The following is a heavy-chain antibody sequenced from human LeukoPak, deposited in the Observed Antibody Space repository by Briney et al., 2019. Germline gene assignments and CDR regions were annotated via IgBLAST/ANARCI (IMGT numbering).Heavy chain of an antibody. CDR1: GFVFSNYA. J-gene: IGHJ4*02. CDR2: VLYDGNNK. CDR3: ARDHTGDGFNFGS. D-gene: IGHD5-24*01. V-gene: IGHV3-30*10. Sequence: GGSLRLSCAASGFVFSNYAMHWVRQAPGKGLEWVAVVLYDGNNKYYTDSVKGRFTISRDNSKNTLFLQMNSLRTEDTALYYCARDHTGDGFNFGSWGQGTLVTVSS.